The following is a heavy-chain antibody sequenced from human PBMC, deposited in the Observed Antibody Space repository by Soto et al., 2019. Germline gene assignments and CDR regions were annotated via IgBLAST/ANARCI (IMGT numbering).Heavy chain of an antibody. CDR3: RQAITIQLWARFSPYGIDV. D-gene: IGHD5-18*01. Sequence: SAKVAGKADGGTVSSYAVSWVRHASEQGREWMGGIIPIFGTANDAQKFQGRVTITAEKSTSTAYMELSSLRSEDTAVHHCRQAITIQLWARFSPYGIDVSAQGTTLTV. V-gene: IGHV1-69*06. CDR1: GGTVSSYA. CDR2: IIPIFGTA. J-gene: IGHJ6*02.